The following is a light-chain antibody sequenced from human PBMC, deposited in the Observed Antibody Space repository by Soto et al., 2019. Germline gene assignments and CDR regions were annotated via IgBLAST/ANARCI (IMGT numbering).Light chain of an antibody. CDR1: SSDVGGYDY. Sequence: QPASVSGSPGQSITISCTGTSSDVGGYDYVSWYQQYPGKAPKFMIYEVTNRPSGVSHRFSGSKSGNTASLTISGLQAEDEADYYCTSYTTTSTYVFGTGTKLTVL. V-gene: IGLV2-14*01. CDR2: EVT. J-gene: IGLJ1*01. CDR3: TSYTTTSTYV.